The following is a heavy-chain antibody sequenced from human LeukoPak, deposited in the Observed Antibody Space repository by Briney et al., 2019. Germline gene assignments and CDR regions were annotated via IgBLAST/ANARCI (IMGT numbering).Heavy chain of an antibody. CDR2: ISGSGGST. CDR3: AREGPSSGWTTFDY. CDR1: GFTFSTYG. J-gene: IGHJ4*02. Sequence: GSLRLSCAASGFTFSTYGMSWVRQAPGKGLEWVSAISGSGGSTYYADSVKGRFTISRDNSKNTLSLQMNSLRAEDTAVYYCAREGPSSGWTTFDYWGRGTLVTVSS. V-gene: IGHV3-23*01. D-gene: IGHD6-19*01.